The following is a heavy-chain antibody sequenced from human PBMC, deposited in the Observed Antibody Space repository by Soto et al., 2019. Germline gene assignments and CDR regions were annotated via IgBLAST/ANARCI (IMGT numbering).Heavy chain of an antibody. Sequence: QVQLVESGGGVVQPGKSLRLSCAASGFTFTNYGMHWVRQAPGKGLEWVAVIWNDGSGYFYANPVKGRFTISRDNSKNTLYLQMSSLRAEDTAVYYCARRQISPPTRGAAAARGGMDVWGQGTTVTVSS. V-gene: IGHV3-33*01. CDR2: IWNDGSGY. CDR3: ARRQISPPTRGAAAARGGMDV. D-gene: IGHD6-13*01. J-gene: IGHJ6*02. CDR1: GFTFTNYG.